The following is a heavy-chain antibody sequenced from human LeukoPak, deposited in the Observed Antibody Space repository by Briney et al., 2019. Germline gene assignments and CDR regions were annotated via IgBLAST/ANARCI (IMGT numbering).Heavy chain of an antibody. CDR1: GFTFSSYS. CDR2: ISSSSSYI. Sequence: SGGSLRLSCAASGFTFSSYSMNWVRQAPGRGLEWVSSISSSSSYIYYADSVKGRFTISRDNAKNSLYLQMNSLRAEDTAVYYCARDSYGYSYGLDYWGQGTLVTVSS. D-gene: IGHD5-18*01. CDR3: ARDSYGYSYGLDY. J-gene: IGHJ4*02. V-gene: IGHV3-21*01.